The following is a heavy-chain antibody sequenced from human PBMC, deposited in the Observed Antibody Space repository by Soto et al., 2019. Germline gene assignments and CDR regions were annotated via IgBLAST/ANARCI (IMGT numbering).Heavy chain of an antibody. V-gene: IGHV5-10-1*01. D-gene: IGHD2-2*02. J-gene: IGHJ6*02. CDR3: ARYTRGTQTSNIVVVPAAIAVKLNHHDHYYGMDV. Sequence: LKMSCKGSGYSFTSYWISWVRQMPGKGLEWMGRIDPSDSYTNYSPSFQGHVTISADKSISTAYLQWSSLKASDTAMYYCARYTRGTQTSNIVVVPAAIAVKLNHHDHYYGMDVRGQGTTVTVSS. CDR2: IDPSDSYT. CDR1: GYSFTSYW.